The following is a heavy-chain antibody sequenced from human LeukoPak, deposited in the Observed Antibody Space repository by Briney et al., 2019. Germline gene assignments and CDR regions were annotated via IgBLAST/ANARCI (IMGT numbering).Heavy chain of an antibody. D-gene: IGHD3-22*01. CDR1: GFTFSSYS. Sequence: GGSLRLSCAASGFTFSSYSMNWVRQAPGKGLEWVSSISSSSSYIYYADSVKGRFTISRDNAKNSPYLQMNSLRAEDTAVYYCARAKSYYDSSGYSGYWGQGTLVTVPS. CDR2: ISSSSSYI. V-gene: IGHV3-21*01. CDR3: ARAKSYYDSSGYSGY. J-gene: IGHJ4*02.